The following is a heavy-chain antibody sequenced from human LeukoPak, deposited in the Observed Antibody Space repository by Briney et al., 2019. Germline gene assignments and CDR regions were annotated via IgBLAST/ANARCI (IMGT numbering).Heavy chain of an antibody. CDR1: GGSFSGYY. CDR2: INHSGST. J-gene: IGHJ3*02. V-gene: IGHV4-34*01. Sequence: SETLSLTCAVYGGSFSGYYWSLIRQPPGKGLEWIGEINHSGSTNYNPSLKSRVTISVDTSKNQFSLKLSSVTAADTAVYYCAREGPRGPIASDAFDIWGQGTMVTVSS. D-gene: IGHD2-15*01. CDR3: AREGPRGPIASDAFDI.